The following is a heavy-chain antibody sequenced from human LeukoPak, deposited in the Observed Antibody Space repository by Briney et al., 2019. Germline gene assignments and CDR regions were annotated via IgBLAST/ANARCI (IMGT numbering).Heavy chain of an antibody. V-gene: IGHV1-69*04. CDR1: GGTFSSYA. D-gene: IGHD4-17*01. J-gene: IGHJ6*02. Sequence: SVKVSCKASGGTFSSYAISWVRQAPGQGLEWMGRIIPILGIVNYAQKFQGRVTITADKSTSTAYMELSSLRSEDTAVYYCASDLNDYGDYYGMDVWGQGTTVTVSS. CDR3: ASDLNDYGDYYGMDV. CDR2: IIPILGIV.